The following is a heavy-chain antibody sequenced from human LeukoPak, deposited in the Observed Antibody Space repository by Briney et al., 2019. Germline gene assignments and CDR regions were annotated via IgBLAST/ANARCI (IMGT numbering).Heavy chain of an antibody. D-gene: IGHD2-2*02. CDR1: GGTFSSYA. CDR2: IVPIFGTA. CDR3: AREGFGTVPAAIHPPYYYYYMDV. J-gene: IGHJ6*03. V-gene: IGHV1-69*05. Sequence: SVKVSCKASGGTFSSYAISWVRQAPGQGLEWMGGIVPIFGTANYAQKFQGRVTITTDESTSTAYMELSSLRSEDTAVYYRAREGFGTVPAAIHPPYYYYYMDVWGKGTTVTVSS.